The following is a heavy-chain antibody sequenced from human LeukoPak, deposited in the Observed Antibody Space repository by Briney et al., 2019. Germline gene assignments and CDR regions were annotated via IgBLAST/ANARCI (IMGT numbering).Heavy chain of an antibody. D-gene: IGHD6-13*01. V-gene: IGHV4-39*07. CDR1: GGSISSSSYY. J-gene: IGHJ6*03. CDR3: ARTTEAHSWLTRYYSYYVDV. CDR2: IYYSGST. Sequence: SETLSLTCTVSGGSISSSSYYWGWIRQPPGKGLEWIGSIYYSGSTYYNPSLKSRVTISVDTSKNQFSLRLRSVTAADTAVYYCARTTEAHSWLTRYYSYYVDVWGKGTTVTVSS.